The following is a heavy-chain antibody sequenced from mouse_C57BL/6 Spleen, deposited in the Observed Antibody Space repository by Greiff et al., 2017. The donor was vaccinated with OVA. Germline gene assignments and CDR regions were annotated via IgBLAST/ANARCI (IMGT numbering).Heavy chain of an antibody. Sequence: VKLMESGPGLVQPSQSLSITCTVSGFSLTSYGVHWVRQSPGQGLEWLGVIWSGGSTDYNAAFISRLSISKDNSKSQVFFKMNSLQADDTAIYYCARTYYDYDVENYFDYWGQGTTLTVSS. CDR2: IWSGGST. V-gene: IGHV2-2*01. CDR1: GFSLTSYG. D-gene: IGHD2-4*01. CDR3: ARTYYDYDVENYFDY. J-gene: IGHJ2*01.